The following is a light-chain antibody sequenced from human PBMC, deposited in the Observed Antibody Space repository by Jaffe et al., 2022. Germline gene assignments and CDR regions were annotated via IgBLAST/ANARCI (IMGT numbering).Light chain of an antibody. Sequence: DIVMTQSPDSLAVSLGERATINCKSSQSVLYSSNNKNYLAWYQQKPGQPPKLLIYWASTRESGVPDRFSGSGSGTDFTLTISSLQAEDVAVYYCQQYYSNPPTFGQGTQVEIK. CDR1: QSVLYSSNNKNY. CDR2: WAS. V-gene: IGKV4-1*01. J-gene: IGKJ1*01. CDR3: QQYYSNPPT.